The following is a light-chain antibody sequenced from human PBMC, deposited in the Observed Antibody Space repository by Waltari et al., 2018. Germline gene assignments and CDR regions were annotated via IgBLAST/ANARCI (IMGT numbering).Light chain of an antibody. CDR1: SGHSSYA. Sequence: QLMLTQSPSASASLGASVKLTCPLSSGHSSYAIPWPQQQPEKGPRYLMKVNSDGSHIKGDGIPDRFSGSSSGAERYRTISSLQSEDEADYYCQTGGFGIWVFGGGTKLTVL. CDR2: VNSDGSH. V-gene: IGLV4-69*01. CDR3: QTGGFGIWV. J-gene: IGLJ3*02.